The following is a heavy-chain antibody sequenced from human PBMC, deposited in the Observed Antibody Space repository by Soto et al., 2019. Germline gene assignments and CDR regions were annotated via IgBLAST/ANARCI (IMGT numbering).Heavy chain of an antibody. Sequence: QVQMQESGPGQVKPSQTLSLTCTVSGGSFSSGDDYWIWISQHPGKGLEWIGYIYSSWSTYYNPYLKIRVTISVDTSKTQVSLELSSVPAADTALYYCARRNGNWNVWYYVAYGGQGTLVTVSS. V-gene: IGHV4-31*03. J-gene: IGHJ4*02. CDR1: GGSFSSGDDY. D-gene: IGHD1-20*01. CDR2: IYSSWST. CDR3: ARRNGNWNVWYYVAY.